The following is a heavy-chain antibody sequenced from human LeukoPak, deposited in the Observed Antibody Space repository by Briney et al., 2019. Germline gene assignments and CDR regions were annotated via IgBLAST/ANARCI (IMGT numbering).Heavy chain of an antibody. D-gene: IGHD3-22*01. CDR1: GGTFSSYA. CDR2: IIPILGIA. CDR3: ERDFGNYYDSSGYGMDV. J-gene: IGHJ6*02. Sequence: SVKVSCKASGGTFSSYAISWVRQPPGQGLEWMGRIIPILGIANYAQKCQGRVTITADKSTSTAYMELSSLRSEDTAVYYCERDFGNYYDSSGYGMDVWGQGTTVTVPS. V-gene: IGHV1-69*04.